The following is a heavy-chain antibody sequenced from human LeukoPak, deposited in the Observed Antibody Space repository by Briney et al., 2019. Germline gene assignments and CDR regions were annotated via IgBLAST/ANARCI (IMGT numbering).Heavy chain of an antibody. J-gene: IGHJ4*02. Sequence: GASVKVSCKASGDTFSSYAISWVRQAPGQGLEWMGGIIPIFGTANYAQKFQGRVTITADKSTTTAYMELSSLRSEDTAVYYCAREQNYYDSSGYYPLDYWGQGTLVTVSS. V-gene: IGHV1-69*06. D-gene: IGHD3-22*01. CDR1: GDTFSSYA. CDR2: IIPIFGTA. CDR3: AREQNYYDSSGYYPLDY.